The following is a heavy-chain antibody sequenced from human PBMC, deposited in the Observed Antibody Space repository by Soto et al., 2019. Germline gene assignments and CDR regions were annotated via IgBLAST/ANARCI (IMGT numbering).Heavy chain of an antibody. V-gene: IGHV3-23*01. CDR1: GFTFSSHA. D-gene: IGHD2-21*01. J-gene: IGHJ4*02. CDR3: ARDLWGYLH. Sequence: EVQLLESGGGLVQPGGALRLSCAASGFTFSSHAMSWVRQPPGKGLEWISSISAGSEGAYYADSVKGRFTISRDNSNNTLYLQMNSLRAEDTAVYYCARDLWGYLHWGQRTLVTVSS. CDR2: ISAGSEGA.